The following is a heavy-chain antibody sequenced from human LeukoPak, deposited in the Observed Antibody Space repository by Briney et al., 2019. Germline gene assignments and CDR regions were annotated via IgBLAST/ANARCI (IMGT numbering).Heavy chain of an antibody. Sequence: GASVKVSCKASGYTFTSYGISWVRQAPGQGLEWMGWISAYNGNTNYAQKLQGRVTMTTDTSTSTAYMELRSLRSDDTAVYYCARDRVLRFLEWLGGRGSPNWFDPWGQGTLVTVPS. V-gene: IGHV1-18*01. CDR3: ARDRVLRFLEWLGGRGSPNWFDP. J-gene: IGHJ5*02. D-gene: IGHD3-3*01. CDR1: GYTFTSYG. CDR2: ISAYNGNT.